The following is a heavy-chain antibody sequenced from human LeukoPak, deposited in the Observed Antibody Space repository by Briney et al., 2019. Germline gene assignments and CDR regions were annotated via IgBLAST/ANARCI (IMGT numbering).Heavy chain of an antibody. CDR1: GYTFTGYY. CDR2: INPNSGGT. V-gene: IGHV1-2*02. Sequence: ASVKVSCKASGYTFTGYYIHWVRQAPRQGLECVGRINPNSGGTNYAQKFQGKVTMTRDTSISTAYMELSRLRSDDTAVYYCARGGSGSYFSWLDPWGQGTLVTVSS. J-gene: IGHJ5*02. CDR3: ARGGSGSYFSWLDP. D-gene: IGHD3-10*01.